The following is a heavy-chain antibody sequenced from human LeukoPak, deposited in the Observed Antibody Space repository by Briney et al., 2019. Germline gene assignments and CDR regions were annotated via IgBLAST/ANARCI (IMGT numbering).Heavy chain of an antibody. V-gene: IGHV4-34*01. D-gene: IGHD2-2*01. J-gene: IGHJ5*02. CDR1: GGSFSGHY. CDR3: ARGRTGAAALDL. Sequence: SETLSLTCAVYGGSFSGHYWTWIRQPPGKGLEWIGESTHSGSTNYNPSLKSRVTISVDTSKNQFSLKLTSVSAADTAVYHCARGRTGAAALDLWGPGTLVTVSS. CDR2: STHSGST.